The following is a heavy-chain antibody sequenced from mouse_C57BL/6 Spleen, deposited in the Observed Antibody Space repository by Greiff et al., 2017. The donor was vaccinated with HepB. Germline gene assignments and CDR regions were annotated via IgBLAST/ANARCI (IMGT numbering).Heavy chain of an antibody. CDR1: GYTFTSYG. J-gene: IGHJ3*01. V-gene: IGHV1-81*01. D-gene: IGHD2-5*01. Sequence: VHLVESGAELARPGASVKLSCKASGYTFTSYGISWVKQRTGQGLEWIGEIYPRSGNTYYNEKFKGKATLTADKSSSTAYMELRSLTSEDSAVYFCASSNLRCFAYWGQGTLVTVSA. CDR2: IYPRSGNT. CDR3: ASSNLRCFAY.